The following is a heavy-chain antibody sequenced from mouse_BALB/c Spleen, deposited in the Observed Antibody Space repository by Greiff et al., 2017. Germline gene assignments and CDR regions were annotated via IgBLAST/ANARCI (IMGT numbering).Heavy chain of an antibody. J-gene: IGHJ3*01. CDR2: ILPGSGST. Sequence: QVQLQQSGAELMKPGASVKISCKATGYTFSSYWIEWVKQRPGHGLEWIGEILPGSGSTNYNEKFKGKATFTADTSSNTAYMQLSSLTSEDSAVYYCARGAGLWLRRWFAYWGQGTLVTVSA. V-gene: IGHV1-9*01. CDR3: ARGAGLWLRRWFAY. CDR1: GYTFSSYW. D-gene: IGHD2-2*01.